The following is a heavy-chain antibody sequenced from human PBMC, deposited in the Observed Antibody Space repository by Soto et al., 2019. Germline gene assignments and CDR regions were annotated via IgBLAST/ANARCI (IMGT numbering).Heavy chain of an antibody. CDR2: IKQVGREK. D-gene: IGHD3-16*01. J-gene: IGHJ4*02. CDR1: GFTFGSCW. Sequence: GGSLRLSCAASGFTFGSCWMSWVRQAPGRGLGWVYNIKQVGREKTYVDSVKGRFTISRDNARNSLYLQMNSLRAEDTAVYYCARDQPFGGLWGQGTLVTVSS. V-gene: IGHV3-7*01. CDR3: ARDQPFGGL.